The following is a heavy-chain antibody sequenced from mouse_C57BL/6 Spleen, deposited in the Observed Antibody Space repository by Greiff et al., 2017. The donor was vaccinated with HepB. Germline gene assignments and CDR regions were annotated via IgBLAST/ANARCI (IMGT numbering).Heavy chain of an antibody. V-gene: IGHV1-69*01. CDR1: GYTFTSYW. CDR2: IDPSDSYT. D-gene: IGHD1-1*01. J-gene: IGHJ1*03. Sequence: QVQLQQPGAELVMPGASVKLSCKASGYTFTSYWMHWVKQRPGQGLEWIGEIDPSDSYTNYNQKFKGKSTLTVDKSSSTAYMQLSSLTSEDSAVYYCARKTGSRYWYFDVWGTGTTVTVSS. CDR3: ARKTGSRYWYFDV.